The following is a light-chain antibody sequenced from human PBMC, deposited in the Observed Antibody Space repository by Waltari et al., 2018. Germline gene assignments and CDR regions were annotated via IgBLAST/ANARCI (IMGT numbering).Light chain of an antibody. V-gene: IGKV1-NL1*01. CDR3: QQYYSTPIT. CDR2: AAS. Sequence: DIQMTQSPSSLSASVGDRVTITCRASQGISNSLAWYQQQPGKAPKLLLYAASRLASGVPSRFSGSGSGTDYTLTISSLQPEDFATYYCQQYYSTPITFGQGTRLEIK. CDR1: QGISNS. J-gene: IGKJ5*01.